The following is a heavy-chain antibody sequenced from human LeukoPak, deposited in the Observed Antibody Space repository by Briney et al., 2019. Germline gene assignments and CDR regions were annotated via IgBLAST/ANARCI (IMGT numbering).Heavy chain of an antibody. CDR3: ARGGLNFDAFDI. CDR1: GFTFSSYS. J-gene: IGHJ3*02. Sequence: PGGSLRLSCAASGFTFSSYSMNWVRQAPGKGLEWVPSIGSRSTYTYSADSVKGRFTISRDNAKNSLYLQMNSLRAGDTAVYYCARGGLNFDAFDIWGQGTMVTVSS. CDR2: IGSRSTYT. D-gene: IGHD1-7*01. V-gene: IGHV3-21*01.